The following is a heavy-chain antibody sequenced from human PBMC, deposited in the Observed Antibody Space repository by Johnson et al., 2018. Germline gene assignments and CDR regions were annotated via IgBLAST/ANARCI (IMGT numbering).Heavy chain of an antibody. J-gene: IGHJ1*01. V-gene: IGHV3-30*18. CDR3: AQEGGREGGYDGPVQD. CDR1: GFTFSSYG. D-gene: IGHD3-16*01. CDR2: ISYDGSNK. Sequence: QVQLVQSGGGVVQPGRSLRLSCAASGFTFSSYGMHWVRQAPGKGLEWVAVISYDGSNKYYADSVTGRFTLSRDNSKNTLFLQMTSLGAEETAVYYCAQEGGREGGYDGPVQDWGPGTLVTVSS.